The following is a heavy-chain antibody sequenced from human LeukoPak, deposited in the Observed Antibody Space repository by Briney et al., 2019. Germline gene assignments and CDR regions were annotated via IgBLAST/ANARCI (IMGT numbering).Heavy chain of an antibody. V-gene: IGHV3-48*03. CDR1: GFTFSSYE. Sequence: SGGSLRLSCAASGFTFSSYEMNWVRQAPGKGLEWVSYITDSGSTIYYADSVKGRFIISRDNAKNSLYLQINSLRVEDTAVYYCARERAGEDAFDIWGQGTMVTVSS. J-gene: IGHJ3*02. CDR2: ITDSGSTI. CDR3: ARERAGEDAFDI. D-gene: IGHD7-27*01.